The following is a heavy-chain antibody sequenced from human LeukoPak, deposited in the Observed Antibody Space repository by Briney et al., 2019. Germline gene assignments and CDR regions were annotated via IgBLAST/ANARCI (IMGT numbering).Heavy chain of an antibody. CDR2: ISDNGGST. J-gene: IGHJ5*02. CDR1: GFTFSSSE. D-gene: IGHD6-19*01. Sequence: PGGSLRLSCAASGFTFSSSEMNWVRQAPGKGLEYVSAISDNGGSTYYSNSVKGRFTISRDNSKNTLYLQMGSLRPEDMAVYYCARAGSSGWYDPWGQGTLVTVSS. V-gene: IGHV3-64*01. CDR3: ARAGSSGWYDP.